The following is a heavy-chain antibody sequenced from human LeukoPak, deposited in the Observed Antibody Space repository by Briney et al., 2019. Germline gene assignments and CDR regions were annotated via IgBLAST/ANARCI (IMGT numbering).Heavy chain of an antibody. CDR3: ARDLESDDDYYYYYGMDV. D-gene: IGHD2-21*02. V-gene: IGHV1-18*01. CDR1: GYTFTSYG. J-gene: IGHJ6*02. Sequence: ASVKVSCKASGYTFTSYGISWVRQAPGQGLEWMGWISAYNGNTNYAQKLQGRVTMTTDTSTSTAYMELRSLRSDDTAVYYCARDLESDDDYYYYYGMDVWGQGTTVTVS. CDR2: ISAYNGNT.